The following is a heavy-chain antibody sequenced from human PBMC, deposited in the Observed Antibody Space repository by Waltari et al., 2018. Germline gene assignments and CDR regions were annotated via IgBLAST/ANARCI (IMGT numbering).Heavy chain of an antibody. J-gene: IGHJ5*02. CDR1: GYTFTSYG. CDR3: ARVGCSSTSCYRNWFDP. D-gene: IGHD2-2*02. CDR2: ISAYNGNT. V-gene: IGHV1-18*01. Sequence: QVQLVQSGAEVKKPGASVKVSCKASGYTFTSYGISWVRQAPGQGLEWMGGISAYNGNTKSSQTHQGRVTMTTDTSTSTGYMELRSLRSDDTAVYYCARVGCSSTSCYRNWFDPWGQGTLVTVSS.